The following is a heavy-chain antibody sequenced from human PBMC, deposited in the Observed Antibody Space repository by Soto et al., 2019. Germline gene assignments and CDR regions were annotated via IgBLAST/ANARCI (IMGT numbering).Heavy chain of an antibody. V-gene: IGHV3-30*18. J-gene: IGHJ6*02. CDR2: ISYDGSNK. CDR3: ANFPYYDFALDV. D-gene: IGHD3-3*01. Sequence: GGSLRLSCAASGFTFSSYGMHWVRQAPGKGLEWVAVISYDGSNKYYADSVKGRFTISRDNSKNTLYLQMNSLRAEDTAVYYCANFPYYDFALDVWGQGTTVTVSS. CDR1: GFTFSSYG.